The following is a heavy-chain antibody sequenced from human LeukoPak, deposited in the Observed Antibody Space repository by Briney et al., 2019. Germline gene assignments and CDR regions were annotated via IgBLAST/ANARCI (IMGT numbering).Heavy chain of an antibody. CDR2: IYYSGST. V-gene: IGHV4-59*01. CDR3: ARGTTPLDNWFDP. J-gene: IGHJ5*02. CDR1: GGSISSYY. Sequence: PSETLSLTCTVPGGSISSYYWSWIRQPPGKGLEWIGYIYYSGSTNYNPSLKSRVTISVDTSKNQFSLKLSSVTAADTAVYYCARGTTPLDNWFDPWGQGTLVTVSS. D-gene: IGHD2/OR15-2a*01.